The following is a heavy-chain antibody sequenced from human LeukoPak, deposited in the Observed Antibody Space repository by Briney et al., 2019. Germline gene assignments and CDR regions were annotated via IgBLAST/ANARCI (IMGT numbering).Heavy chain of an antibody. V-gene: IGHV3-7*01. D-gene: IGHD2-2*01. CDR2: VKQDGSEK. CDR1: GFTFGSYW. CDR3: ARDGLGYCSSTSCYHGG. Sequence: GGSLRLSCAASGFTFGSYWMSWVRQAPGKGLVWVANVKQDGSEKHYVGSVRGRFTISRDNAKNSLYLQMNSLRAEDTAVYYCARDGLGYCSSTSCYHGGWGQGTLVTVSS. J-gene: IGHJ4*02.